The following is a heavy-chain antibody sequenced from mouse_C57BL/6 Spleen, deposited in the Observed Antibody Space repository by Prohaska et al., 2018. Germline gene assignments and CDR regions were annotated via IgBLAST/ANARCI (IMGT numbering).Heavy chain of an antibody. CDR2: INPNNGGT. CDR1: GYTFTDYY. Sequence: LKISCKASGYTFTDYYMNWVKQCHGNRLEWIGDINPNNGGTSYNHEYKSNATWTVDKSSSTADMEHRSLISEDSAVYYCAAYGSSYGYFDVWGTGTTVTVSS. D-gene: IGHD1-1*01. J-gene: IGHJ1*03. V-gene: IGHV1-26*01. CDR3: AAYGSSYGYFDV.